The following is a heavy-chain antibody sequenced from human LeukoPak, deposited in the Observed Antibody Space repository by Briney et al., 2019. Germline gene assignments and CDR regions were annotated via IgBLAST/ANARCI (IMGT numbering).Heavy chain of an antibody. J-gene: IGHJ4*02. V-gene: IGHV3-74*03. CDR2: ITSDGSST. Sequence: GGSLRLSCAASGFTFSDYWMHWVRQAPGKGLVWVSRITSDGSSTTYADSVKGRFTISRDNAKNTLYLQMNSLRAEDTAVYYCAKDVWELPYYFDYWGQGTLVTVSS. CDR1: GFTFSDYW. CDR3: AKDVWELPYYFDY. D-gene: IGHD1-26*01.